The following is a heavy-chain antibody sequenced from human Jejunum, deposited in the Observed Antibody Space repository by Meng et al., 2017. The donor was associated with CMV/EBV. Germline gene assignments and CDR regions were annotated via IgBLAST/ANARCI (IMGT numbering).Heavy chain of an antibody. D-gene: IGHD1-7*01. CDR2: ISVYNGNT. CDR3: ARDDGVGTSTALSGIDY. J-gene: IGHJ4*02. Sequence: GAEVIVPGAAVKVSYTASGYTFNTYGISWVRRAPGQGLEWMGWISVYNGNTNYAQNLQGRVTMTTDTSTRTAYMELRSLISDDTAVYYCARDDGVGTSTALSGIDYWGQGTLVTVSS. V-gene: IGHV1-18*01. CDR1: GYTFNTYG.